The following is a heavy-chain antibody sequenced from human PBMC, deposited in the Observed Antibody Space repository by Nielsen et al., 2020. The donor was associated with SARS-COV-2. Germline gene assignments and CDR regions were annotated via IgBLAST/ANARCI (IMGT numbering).Heavy chain of an antibody. Sequence: SETLSLTCAISGDSVSSSSAAWNWIRQSPSRGLEWLGRTYYRSKWYNDYAVSVKSRITINPDTSKNQFSLHLNSVTPEDTAVYYCARDPVAAAGGHYYGMDVWGQGTTVTVSS. CDR1: GDSVSSSSAA. CDR2: TYYRSKWYN. CDR3: ARDPVAAAGGHYYGMDV. J-gene: IGHJ6*02. V-gene: IGHV6-1*01. D-gene: IGHD6-13*01.